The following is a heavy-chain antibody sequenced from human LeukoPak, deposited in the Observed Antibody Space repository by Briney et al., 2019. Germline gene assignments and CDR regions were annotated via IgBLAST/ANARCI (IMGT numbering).Heavy chain of an antibody. CDR3: ARGRYSSSWRWWFDP. J-gene: IGHJ5*02. V-gene: IGHV4-34*01. CDR2: INHSGST. Sequence: TSETLSLTCAVYGGSFSGYYWSWIRQPPGKGLEWIGEINHSGSTNYKPSLKSRVTISVDTSKNQFSLKLSSVTAADTAVYYCARGRYSSSWRWWFDPWGQGTLVTVSS. CDR1: GGSFSGYY. D-gene: IGHD6-13*01.